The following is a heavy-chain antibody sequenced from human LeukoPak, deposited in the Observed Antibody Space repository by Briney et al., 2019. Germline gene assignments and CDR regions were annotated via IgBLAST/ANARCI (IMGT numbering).Heavy chain of an antibody. CDR1: GGSISSSSYY. V-gene: IGHV4-39*01. D-gene: IGHD3-10*01. J-gene: IGHJ4*02. Sequence: SETLSLTCTVSGGSISSSSYYWGWIRQPPGKGLEWIGSIYYSGSTYYNPSLKSRVTISVDTSKNQFSLKLSSVTAADTAVYYCARLWFGELLAGIFDYWGQGTLVTVSS. CDR3: ARLWFGELLAGIFDY. CDR2: IYYSGST.